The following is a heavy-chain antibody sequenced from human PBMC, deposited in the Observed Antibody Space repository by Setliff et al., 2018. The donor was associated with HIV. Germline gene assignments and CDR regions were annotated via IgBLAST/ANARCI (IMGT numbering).Heavy chain of an antibody. CDR2: VGGSGDIT. Sequence: GGSLRLSCAASGFTFSTYAMSWVRQAPGKGLEWVSVVGGSGDITYYADSVKGRFTISRDNSKDTMYLQMTSLRADDTAVYYCAKNTPSIINYPYYYYMDVWGKGTTVTVSS. V-gene: IGHV3-23*01. J-gene: IGHJ6*03. CDR3: AKNTPSIINYPYYYYMDV. D-gene: IGHD1-7*01. CDR1: GFTFSTYA.